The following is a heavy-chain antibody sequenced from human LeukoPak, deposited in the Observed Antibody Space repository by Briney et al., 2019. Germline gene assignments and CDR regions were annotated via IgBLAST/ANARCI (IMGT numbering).Heavy chain of an antibody. D-gene: IGHD6-19*01. CDR2: ISYDGSNK. V-gene: IGHV3-30-3*01. CDR1: GFTFSSYA. CDR3: ARDPRGIAVADNYYYYGMDV. Sequence: GRSLRLSCAASGFTFSSYAMHWVRPAPGKGLEWVAVISYDGSNKYYADSVKGRFTISRDNSKNTLYLQMNSLRAEDTAVYYCARDPRGIAVADNYYYYGMDVWGQGTTVTVSS. J-gene: IGHJ6*02.